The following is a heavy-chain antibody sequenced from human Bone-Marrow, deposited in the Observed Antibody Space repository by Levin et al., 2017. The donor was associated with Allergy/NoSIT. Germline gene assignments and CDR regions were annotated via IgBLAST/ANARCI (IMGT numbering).Heavy chain of an antibody. V-gene: IGHV3-11*01. D-gene: IGHD3-3*01. CDR1: GFTFSDYY. Sequence: GGSLRLSCAASGFTFSDYYMSWIRQAPGKGLEWVSYISSSGSTIYYADSVKGRFTISRDNAKNSLYLQMNSLRAEDTAVYYCARPQYSTGEITIFHPSRTYYDDGMDVWGQGTTVTVSS. CDR2: ISSSGSTI. CDR3: ARPQYSTGEITIFHPSRTYYDDGMDV. J-gene: IGHJ6*02.